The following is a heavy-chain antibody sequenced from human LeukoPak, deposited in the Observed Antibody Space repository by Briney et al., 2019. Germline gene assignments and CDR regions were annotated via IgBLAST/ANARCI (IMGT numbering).Heavy chain of an antibody. Sequence: GGTLRLSCAASGFTFSSYAMSWVRQAPGKGLEWVSAISGSGGSTYYADSVKGRFTISRDNSKNTLYLQMNILRAEDTAVYYCAKDDLFWSGRDAFDIWGQGTMVTVSS. V-gene: IGHV3-23*01. CDR1: GFTFSSYA. J-gene: IGHJ3*02. CDR2: ISGSGGST. CDR3: AKDDLFWSGRDAFDI. D-gene: IGHD3-3*01.